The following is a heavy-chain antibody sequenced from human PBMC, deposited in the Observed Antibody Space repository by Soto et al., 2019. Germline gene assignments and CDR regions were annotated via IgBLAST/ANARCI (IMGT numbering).Heavy chain of an antibody. V-gene: IGHV3-23*01. CDR2: LSESDDSA. CDR1: GFTFSSYA. CDR3: AKFRGIVAPMPADY. D-gene: IGHD5-12*01. Sequence: GGSLRLSCAASGFTFSSYAMSWVRQAPGKGLEWVSVLSESDDSAYYADSVKGRFTISRDNSQKTLYLQMNSLRAEDTAVYYCAKFRGIVAPMPADYWGQGTLVTVFS. J-gene: IGHJ4*02.